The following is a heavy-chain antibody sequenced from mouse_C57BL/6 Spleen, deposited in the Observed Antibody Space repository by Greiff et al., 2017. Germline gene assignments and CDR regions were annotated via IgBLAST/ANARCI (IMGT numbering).Heavy chain of an antibody. Sequence: EVQLQQSGPVLVKPGASVKMSCKASGYTFTDYYMNWVKQSHGKSLEWIGVINPYNGGTSYNQKFKGKATLTVDKSSSTAYMELNSLTSEDSAVYYCARPTVVAGDAMDYWGQGTSVTVSS. CDR2: INPYNGGT. D-gene: IGHD1-1*01. J-gene: IGHJ4*01. CDR1: GYTFTDYY. V-gene: IGHV1-19*01. CDR3: ARPTVVAGDAMDY.